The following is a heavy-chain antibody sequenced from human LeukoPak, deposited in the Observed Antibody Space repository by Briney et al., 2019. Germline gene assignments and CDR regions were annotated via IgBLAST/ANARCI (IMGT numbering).Heavy chain of an antibody. CDR2: ISGSGGST. V-gene: IGHV3-23*01. J-gene: IGHJ6*03. D-gene: IGHD3-3*01. CDR1: GFTFSSYA. CDR3: AKSPLGWGYDFWSGPNYYYYYMDV. Sequence: SGGSLRLSCAASGFTFSSYAMSWVRQAPGKGLEWVSAISGSGGSTYYADSVKGRFTISRDNSKNTLYLQMNSLRAEDTAVYYCAKSPLGWGYDFWSGPNYYYYYMDVWGKGTTVTVSS.